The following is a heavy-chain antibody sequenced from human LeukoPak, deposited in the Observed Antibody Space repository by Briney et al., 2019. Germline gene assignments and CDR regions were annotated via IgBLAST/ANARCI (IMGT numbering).Heavy chain of an antibody. D-gene: IGHD3-16*02. Sequence: SETLSLTCTVSGGSISSYYWSWIRQPPGKGLEWIGYIYYSGSTNYNPSLKSRVTISVDTSKNQFSLKLSSVTAADTAVYYCARATRELSAWFDPWGQGTLVTVSS. CDR3: ARATRELSAWFDP. V-gene: IGHV4-59*01. CDR1: GGSISSYY. CDR2: IYYSGST. J-gene: IGHJ5*02.